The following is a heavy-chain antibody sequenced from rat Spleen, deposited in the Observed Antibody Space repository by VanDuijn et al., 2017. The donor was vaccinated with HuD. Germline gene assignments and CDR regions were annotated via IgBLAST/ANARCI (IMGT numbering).Heavy chain of an antibody. V-gene: IGHV5-29*01. J-gene: IGHJ3*01. CDR2: FSYGDSSGHSST. D-gene: IGHD3-1*01. CDR3: ARQRGPSWFAY. Sequence: EVQLVESGGGLVQPGRSLKLSCAASGFTFSDYGMAWVRQAPTKGLEWVATFSYGDSSGHSSTYYGDSVRGSFTISRDNAKSTLYLQMNSLGSEDTATYYVARQRGPSWFAYWGQGSLVTVSS. CDR1: GFTFSDYG.